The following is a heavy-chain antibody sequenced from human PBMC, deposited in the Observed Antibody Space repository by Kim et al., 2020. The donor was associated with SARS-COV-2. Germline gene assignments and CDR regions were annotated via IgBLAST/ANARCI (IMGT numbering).Heavy chain of an antibody. CDR1: GFTFSSYW. V-gene: IGHV3-7*01. CDR2: IKQDGSEK. CDR3: ARESWEGYNWNYFWGGWFDP. D-gene: IGHD1-7*01. J-gene: IGHJ5*02. Sequence: GGSLRLSCAASGFTFSSYWMSWVRQAPGKGLEWVANIKQDGSEKYYVDSVKGRFTISRDNAKNSLYLQMNSLRAEDTAVYYCARESWEGYNWNYFWGGWFDPWGQGTLVTVSS.